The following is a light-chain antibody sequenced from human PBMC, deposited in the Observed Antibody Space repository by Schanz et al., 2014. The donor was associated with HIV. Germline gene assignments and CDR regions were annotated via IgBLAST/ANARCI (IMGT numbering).Light chain of an antibody. CDR1: QSVRSSY. Sequence: EVVLTQSPGTLSLSPGERATLSCRASQSVRSSYLAWYQQKPGQGPRLLIYGASARATGIPDRFSGSGSGTDFTLTISSLEPEDFAVYYCQQYGSSPLTFGPGTKLDVK. V-gene: IGKV3-20*01. CDR3: QQYGSSPLT. J-gene: IGKJ3*01. CDR2: GAS.